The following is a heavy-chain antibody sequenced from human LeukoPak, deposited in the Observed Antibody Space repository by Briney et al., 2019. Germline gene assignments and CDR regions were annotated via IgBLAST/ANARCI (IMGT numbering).Heavy chain of an antibody. CDR1: GYTFTSYY. J-gene: IGHJ4*02. D-gene: IGHD3-16*01. CDR3: VREEEGGIFDY. Sequence: ASVKVSCKASGYTFTSYYMHWVRQAPGQVHDLMGIIKPSDGTTGYAQKFQGRVTMTRDTSTSTVYMELSSLRSEDTALYYCVREEEGGIFDYWGQGTLVTVAS. V-gene: IGHV1-46*01. CDR2: IKPSDGTT.